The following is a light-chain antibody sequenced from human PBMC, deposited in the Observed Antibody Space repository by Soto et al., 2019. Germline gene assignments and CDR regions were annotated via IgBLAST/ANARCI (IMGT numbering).Light chain of an antibody. Sequence: DIQMTQSPSTLSASVGDRVTITCRASQSISSWLAWYQQKPGKAPKLLIYKASSLESGVPSRFSGSGSGTEFPLTISSLQPDDFATYYCQQYDSYSPWTFGQGTQVEIK. CDR2: KAS. J-gene: IGKJ1*01. CDR1: QSISSW. CDR3: QQYDSYSPWT. V-gene: IGKV1-5*03.